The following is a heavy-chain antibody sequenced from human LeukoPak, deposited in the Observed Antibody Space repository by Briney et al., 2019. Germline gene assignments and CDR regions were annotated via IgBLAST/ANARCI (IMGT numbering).Heavy chain of an antibody. Sequence: ASVKVSCKASGYTFSSYGISWVRQAPGQGLEWMGWISTYNGNTNYAQKLQGRVTMTTDISTSTVYMELRSLRSDDTAVYYCARVGSGWYGLEIRKSWFDPWGQGTLVTVSS. CDR3: ARVGSGWYGLEIRKSWFDP. V-gene: IGHV1-18*04. J-gene: IGHJ5*02. CDR2: ISTYNGNT. D-gene: IGHD6-19*01. CDR1: GYTFSSYG.